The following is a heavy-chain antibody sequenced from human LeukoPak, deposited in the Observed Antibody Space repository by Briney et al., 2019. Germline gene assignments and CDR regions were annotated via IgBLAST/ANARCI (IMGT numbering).Heavy chain of an antibody. CDR2: INHSGST. Sequence: SETLSLTCAVYGGSFSGYYWSWIRQPPGKGLEWIGEINHSGSTNYNPSLKSRVTISVDTPKNQFSLKLSSVTAADTAVYYCARGKRGYNNWGQGTLVTVSS. CDR1: GGSFSGYY. J-gene: IGHJ4*02. V-gene: IGHV4-34*01. D-gene: IGHD5-24*01. CDR3: ARGKRGYNN.